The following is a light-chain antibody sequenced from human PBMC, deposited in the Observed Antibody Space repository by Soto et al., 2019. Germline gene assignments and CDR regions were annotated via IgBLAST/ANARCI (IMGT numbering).Light chain of an antibody. CDR1: QSVSSD. J-gene: IGKJ1*01. CDR2: GAS. CDR3: QQYGSSPGT. Sequence: EIEMTQSPATLPASPGDRATLSCRASQSVSSDLAWYQQKPGQAPRLLIFGASSRATGIPDRFSGSGSGTDFTLTISGLEPEDLAVYYCQQYGSSPGTFGQGTKVDIK. V-gene: IGKV3-20*01.